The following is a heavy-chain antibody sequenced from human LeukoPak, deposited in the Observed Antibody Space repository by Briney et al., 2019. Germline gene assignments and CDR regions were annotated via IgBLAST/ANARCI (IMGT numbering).Heavy chain of an antibody. V-gene: IGHV3-21*01. CDR2: ISSSSSYI. Sequence: GGSLRLSCAASGFTFSSYSMNWVRQAPGKGLEWVSSISSSSSYIYYADPVKGRFTISRDNAKNSLYPQMNSLRAEDTAVYYCAGGVGYCSSASCRTLTYWGQGTLVTVSS. CDR1: GFTFSSYS. CDR3: AGGVGYCSSASCRTLTY. J-gene: IGHJ4*02. D-gene: IGHD2-2*01.